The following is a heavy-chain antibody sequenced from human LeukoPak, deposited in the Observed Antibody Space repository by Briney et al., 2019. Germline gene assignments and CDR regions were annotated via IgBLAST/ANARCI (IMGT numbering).Heavy chain of an antibody. V-gene: IGHV4-39*01. J-gene: IGHJ5*02. CDR1: GASISSGDSF. CDR2: LYYGANT. Sequence: PSETLSLTCSVSGASISSGDSFWSWIRQPPGKGLEWIASLYYGANTFYSPSLKSRVTISVDTSKNQFSLKLSSVTAADTAVYYCTRHQTNNYGPGSPFDPWGQGTLVTVSS. CDR3: TRHQTNNYGPGSPFDP. D-gene: IGHD3-10*01.